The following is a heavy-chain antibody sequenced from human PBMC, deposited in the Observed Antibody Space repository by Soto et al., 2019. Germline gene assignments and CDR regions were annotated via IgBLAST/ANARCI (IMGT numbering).Heavy chain of an antibody. D-gene: IGHD3-3*01. J-gene: IGHJ3*02. V-gene: IGHV1-69*13. CDR1: GGTFGSYA. CDR3: ASGHFTIFGVVIKVGAFDI. CDR2: IIPIFGTA. Sequence: GASVKVSCKASGGTFGSYAISWVRQAPGQGLEWMGGIIPIFGTANYAQKFQGRVTITADESTSTAYMELSSLRSEDTAVYYCASGHFTIFGVVIKVGAFDIWGQGTMVTVSS.